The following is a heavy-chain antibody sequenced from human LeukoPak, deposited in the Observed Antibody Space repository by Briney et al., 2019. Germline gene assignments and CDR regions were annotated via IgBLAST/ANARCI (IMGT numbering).Heavy chain of an antibody. Sequence: PSETLSLTCTVSGGSISSYYWSWIRQPAGKGLEWIGRIYTSGSTNYNPSLKSRVTMSVDTSKNQFSLKLSSVTAADTAVYYCAKSQPGGITISGPDAFDIWGQGTMVTVSS. CDR2: IYTSGST. J-gene: IGHJ3*02. CDR3: AKSQPGGITISGPDAFDI. D-gene: IGHD3-9*01. CDR1: GGSISSYY. V-gene: IGHV4-4*07.